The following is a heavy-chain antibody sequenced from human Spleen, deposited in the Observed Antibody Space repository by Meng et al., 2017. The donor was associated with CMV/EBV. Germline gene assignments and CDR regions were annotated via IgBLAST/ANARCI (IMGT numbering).Heavy chain of an antibody. CDR3: ARVSGHDYLGPYFDF. D-gene: IGHD5-12*01. J-gene: IGHJ4*02. CDR2: IYSGGNT. Sequence: GSGVSVGGSFMTWVRQSPEKGLEWGSMIYSGGNTSNADSVKGRFDISSDTSKNTLYLQMDSLRAGDTAFYYCARVSGHDYLGPYFDFWGRGTLVTVSS. V-gene: IGHV3-53*01. CDR1: GVSVGGSF.